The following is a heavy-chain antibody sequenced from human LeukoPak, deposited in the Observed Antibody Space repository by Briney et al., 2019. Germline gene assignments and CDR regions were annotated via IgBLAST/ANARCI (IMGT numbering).Heavy chain of an antibody. CDR1: GFTFSSFS. D-gene: IGHD6-13*01. V-gene: IGHV3-21*01. CDR3: ARARGSSSWRHYMDV. Sequence: SGGSLRLSCTASGFTFSSFSMNWVRQAPGKGLEWVSSISSTSSYIYYADSVKGRFTISRDNAKNSLYLQMNSLRAEDTAVYYCARARGSSSWRHYMDVWGKGTTVTISS. CDR2: ISSTSSYI. J-gene: IGHJ6*03.